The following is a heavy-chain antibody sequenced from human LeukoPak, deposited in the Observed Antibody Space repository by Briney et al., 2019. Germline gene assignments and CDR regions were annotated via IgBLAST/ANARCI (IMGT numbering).Heavy chain of an antibody. CDR2: ISSSGSTI. CDR3: ARYRYNWNLIPYYFDY. CDR1: GFTFSSYE. D-gene: IGHD1-7*01. J-gene: IGHJ4*02. V-gene: IGHV3-48*03. Sequence: GGSLRLSCAASGFTFSSYEMNWVRQAPGKELEWVSYISSSGSTIYYADSVKGRFTISRDNAKNSLYLQMNSLRAEDTAVYYCARYRYNWNLIPYYFDYWGQGTLVTVSS.